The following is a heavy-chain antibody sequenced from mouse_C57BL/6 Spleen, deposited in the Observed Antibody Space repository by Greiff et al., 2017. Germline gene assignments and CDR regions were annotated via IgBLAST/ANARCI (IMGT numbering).Heavy chain of an antibody. V-gene: IGHV1-81*01. J-gene: IGHJ4*01. CDR3: ARGIYYGNLDAMDY. Sequence: VQLQQSGAELARPGASVTLSCKASGYTFTSYGISWVKQRTGQGLEWIGDIYPRTGNTYYNEKFKGKATLTADKSSSTAYMELRSLTSEDSAVYFCARGIYYGNLDAMDYWGQGTSVTVSS. CDR2: IYPRTGNT. CDR1: GYTFTSYG. D-gene: IGHD2-1*01.